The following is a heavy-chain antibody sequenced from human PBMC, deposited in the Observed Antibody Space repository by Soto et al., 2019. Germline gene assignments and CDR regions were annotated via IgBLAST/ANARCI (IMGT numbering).Heavy chain of an antibody. J-gene: IGHJ6*02. CDR2: IYHSGST. D-gene: IGHD1-26*01. CDR3: ARHRVIVGATTPIYYYYYGMDV. V-gene: IGHV4-4*02. Sequence: SETLSLTCAVSGGSISSSNWWSWVRQPPGKGLEWIGEIYHSGSTNYNPSLKSRVTISVDKSKNQFSLKLSSVTAADTAVYYCARHRVIVGATTPIYYYYYGMDVWGQGTTVTVSS. CDR1: GGSISSSNW.